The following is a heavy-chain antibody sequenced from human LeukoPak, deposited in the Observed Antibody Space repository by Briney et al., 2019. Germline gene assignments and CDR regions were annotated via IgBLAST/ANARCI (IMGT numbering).Heavy chain of an antibody. V-gene: IGHV4-59*01. J-gene: IGHJ4*02. CDR1: GVSISSYY. CDR2: IYYSGST. Sequence: TSETLSLTCTVSGVSISSYYWSWIRQPPGKGLEWIGYIYYSGSTNYNPSLKSRVTISVDTSKNQFSLKLSSVTAADTAVYYCARDVAAAGSDYWGQGTLVTVSS. D-gene: IGHD6-13*01. CDR3: ARDVAAAGSDY.